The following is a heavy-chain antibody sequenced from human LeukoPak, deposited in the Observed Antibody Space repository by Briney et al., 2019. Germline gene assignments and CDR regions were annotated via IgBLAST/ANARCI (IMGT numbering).Heavy chain of an antibody. CDR3: AKGAVWNDAPYYYYMDV. Sequence: GGSLRLSCAASGFTFSSYAMHWVRQAPVKGLEWVAVISYDGSNKYYADSVKGRFTIFRDSSKNTLYLQMNSLRPEDTAVYYCAKGAVWNDAPYYYYMDVWGKGTRSPSP. V-gene: IGHV3-30*18. J-gene: IGHJ6*03. CDR2: ISYDGSNK. D-gene: IGHD1-1*01. CDR1: GFTFSSYA.